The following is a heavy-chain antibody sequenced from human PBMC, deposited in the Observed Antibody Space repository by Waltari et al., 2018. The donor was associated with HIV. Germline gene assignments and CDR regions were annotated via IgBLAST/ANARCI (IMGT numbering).Heavy chain of an antibody. CDR3: TSSLWFGDPFDY. CDR2: IRSKAYGGTT. CDR1: GFTFGDYA. J-gene: IGHJ4*02. Sequence: EVQLVESGGGLVQPGRSLRLSCTASGFTFGDYAMSWVRPAPGKGLEWVGFIRSKAYGGTTEYAASVKGRFTISRDDSKSIAYLQMNSLKTEDTAVYYCTSSLWFGDPFDYWGQGTLVTVSS. V-gene: IGHV3-49*04. D-gene: IGHD3-10*01.